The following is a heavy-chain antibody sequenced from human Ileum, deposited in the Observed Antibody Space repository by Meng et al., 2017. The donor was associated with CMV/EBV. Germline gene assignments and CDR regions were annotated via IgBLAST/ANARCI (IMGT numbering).Heavy chain of an antibody. D-gene: IGHD1-14*01. CDR3: ATSGRGPRYYFDY. V-gene: IGHV1-69*12. Sequence: QVQLVPSGAEMKKPGSSVKVSCKASGNTFTSHTISWVRQAPGQGLEWMGVISPVFRTSNYAQKLQGRLTITADESTSTAYMELSSLTSEGTAVYYCATSGRGPRYYFDYWGQGTLVTVSS. CDR1: GNTFTSHT. J-gene: IGHJ4*02. CDR2: ISPVFRTS.